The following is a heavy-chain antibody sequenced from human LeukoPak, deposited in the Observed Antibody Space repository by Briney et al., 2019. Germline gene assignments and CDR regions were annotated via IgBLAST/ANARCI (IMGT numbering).Heavy chain of an antibody. J-gene: IGHJ4*02. CDR3: ARTTSFTASGYDY. Sequence: ASVKVSCKAPGYTFTDYHINWVRQATGQGLEWMGWMNPNNGDSGYAQKFQGRVTITRDTSISTSYMELRSLRPDDTAVYFCARTTSFTASGYDYWGQGTLVTVSS. D-gene: IGHD6-25*01. CDR1: GYTFTDYH. CDR2: MNPNNGDS. V-gene: IGHV1-8*03.